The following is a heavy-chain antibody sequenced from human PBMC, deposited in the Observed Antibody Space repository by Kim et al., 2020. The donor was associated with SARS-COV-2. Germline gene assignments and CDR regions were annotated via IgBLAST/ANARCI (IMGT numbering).Heavy chain of an antibody. V-gene: IGHV3-48*02. J-gene: IGHJ5*02. CDR3: ARDSKLRFLEWLPHNWFDP. D-gene: IGHD3-3*01. Sequence: GGSLRLSCAASGFTFSSYSMNWVRQAPGKGLEWVSYISSSSSTIYYADSVKGRFTISRDNAKNSLYLQMNSLRDEDTAVYYCARDSKLRFLEWLPHNWFDPWGQGTLVTVSS. CDR2: ISSSSSTI. CDR1: GFTFSSYS.